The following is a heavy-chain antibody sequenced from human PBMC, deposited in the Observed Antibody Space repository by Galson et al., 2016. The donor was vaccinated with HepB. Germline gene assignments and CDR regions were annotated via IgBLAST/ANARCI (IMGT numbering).Heavy chain of an antibody. V-gene: IGHV3-21*01. Sequence: SLRLSCAASGFTFSSYSIHWVRQAPGKGLEWVSRTTGTNTYTYYADSVKGRFTISRDNAKNSLYLQMNSLRAEDTAVYYCARDKSVFGAIDYWGQGTTVTVSS. CDR2: TTGTNTYT. J-gene: IGHJ4*03. CDR3: ARDKSVFGAIDY. D-gene: IGHD3-10*01. CDR1: GFTFSSYS.